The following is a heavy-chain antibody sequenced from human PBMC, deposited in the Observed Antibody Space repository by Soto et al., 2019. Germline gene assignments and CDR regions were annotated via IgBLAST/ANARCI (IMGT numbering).Heavy chain of an antibody. Sequence: QVQLQESGPGLVKPSETLSLTCTVSGDSISRYYWSWIRLSPGKGLEWIGYIYYSGETNYNPSVQSRVTIAVDRTKNQFSLKLSSVNAADTAVYYCARDQGGEFLKGSGMDVWGQGTTVTVSS. CDR1: GDSISRYY. CDR2: IYYSGET. V-gene: IGHV4-59*01. D-gene: IGHD3-10*01. CDR3: ARDQGGEFLKGSGMDV. J-gene: IGHJ6*02.